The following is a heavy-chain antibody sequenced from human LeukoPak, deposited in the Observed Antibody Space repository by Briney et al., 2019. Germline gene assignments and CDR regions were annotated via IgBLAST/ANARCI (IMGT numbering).Heavy chain of an antibody. CDR3: AKLDFWSGSGDF. V-gene: IGHV3-53*01. D-gene: IGHD3-3*01. CDR2: IYSGGST. J-gene: IGHJ4*02. CDR1: GFTVSSNY. Sequence: GGSLRLSCAASGFTVSSNYMSWVRQAPGKGLEWVSVIYSGGSTYYADSVKGRFTISRDNSKNTLYLQMNSLRAEDTAVYYCAKLDFWSGSGDFWGQGTLVTVSS.